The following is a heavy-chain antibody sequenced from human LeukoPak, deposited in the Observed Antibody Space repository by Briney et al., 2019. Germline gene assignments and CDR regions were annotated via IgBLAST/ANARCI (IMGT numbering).Heavy chain of an antibody. D-gene: IGHD4-17*01. CDR1: GGSMSSHY. J-gene: IGHJ4*02. CDR2: VFYKGNS. V-gene: IGHV4-59*11. Sequence: SETLSLTCIVSGGSMSSHYWGWIRQPPGKGLEWIGYVFYKGNSNYNPSLKSRLTMSVDTSKNQFSLKLSSVTAADTAVYYCARAGYGDYPFDYWGQGTLVTVSS. CDR3: ARAGYGDYPFDY.